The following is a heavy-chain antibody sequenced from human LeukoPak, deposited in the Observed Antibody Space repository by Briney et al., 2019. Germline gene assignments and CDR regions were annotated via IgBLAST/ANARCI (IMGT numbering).Heavy chain of an antibody. J-gene: IGHJ6*03. CDR1: GGTFSSYA. V-gene: IGHV1-69*05. CDR3: ARAGGYCSGGSWYSSYYYYMDV. Sequence: SVKVSCKASGGTFSSYAISWVRQAPGQGLEWMGGIIPILGTANYAQKFQGRVTITTDESTSTAYMELSSLRSEDTAVYYCARAGGYCSGGSWYSSYYYYMDVWGKGTTVTVSS. D-gene: IGHD2-15*01. CDR2: IIPILGTA.